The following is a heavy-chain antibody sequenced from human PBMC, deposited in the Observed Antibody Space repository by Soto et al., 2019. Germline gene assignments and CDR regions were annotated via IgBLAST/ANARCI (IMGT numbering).Heavy chain of an antibody. V-gene: IGHV3-23*01. D-gene: IGHD2-15*01. Sequence: GGSLRLSCAASGFTFSSYAMSWVRQAPGKGLEWVSAISGSGGSTYYADSVKGRFTISRDNSKNTLYLQMNSLRAEDTAVYYCAGGSFLIYYYYYMDVWGKGTTVTVSS. CDR3: AGGSFLIYYYYYMDV. CDR1: GFTFSSYA. CDR2: ISGSGGST. J-gene: IGHJ6*03.